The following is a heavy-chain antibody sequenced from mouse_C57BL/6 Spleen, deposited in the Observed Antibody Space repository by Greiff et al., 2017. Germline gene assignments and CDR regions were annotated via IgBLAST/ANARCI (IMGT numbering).Heavy chain of an antibody. V-gene: IGHV1-72*01. CDR2: IDPNSGGT. D-gene: IGHD1-1*01. CDR1: GYTFTSYW. CDR3: AREEIYFVLYFDY. J-gene: IGHJ2*01. Sequence: QVHVKQPGAELVKPGASVKLSCKASGYTFTSYWMHWVKQRPGRGLEWIGRIDPNSGGTKYNEKFKSKATLTVDKPSSTAYMQLSSLTSEDSAVYYCAREEIYFVLYFDYWGQGTTLTVSS.